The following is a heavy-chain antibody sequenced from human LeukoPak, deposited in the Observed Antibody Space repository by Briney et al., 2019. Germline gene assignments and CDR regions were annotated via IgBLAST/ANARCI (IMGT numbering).Heavy chain of an antibody. J-gene: IGHJ4*02. CDR2: MNPNSGNT. V-gene: IGHV1-8*01. Sequence: ASVKVSCKASGYTFTSYDINWVRQATGPGLERVGWMNPNSGNTGYAQKFQGRVTMTRNTSISTAYMELSSLRSEDTAVYYCATDILTGPAIDLDYWGQGTLVTVSS. CDR1: GYTFTSYD. D-gene: IGHD3-9*01. CDR3: ATDILTGPAIDLDY.